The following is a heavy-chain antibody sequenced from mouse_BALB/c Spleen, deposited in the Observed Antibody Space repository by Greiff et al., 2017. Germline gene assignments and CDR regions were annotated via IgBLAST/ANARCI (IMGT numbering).Heavy chain of an antibody. Sequence: VQLQQSGPQLVRPGASVKISCKASGYSFTSYWMHWVKQRPGQGLEWIGMIDPSDSETRLNQKFKDKATLTVDKSSSTAYMQLSSPTSEDSAVYYCARSFTTVVATDYFDYWGQGTTLTVSS. CDR2: IDPSDSET. CDR3: ARSFTTVVATDYFDY. D-gene: IGHD1-1*01. CDR1: GYSFTSYW. V-gene: IGHV1S127*01. J-gene: IGHJ2*01.